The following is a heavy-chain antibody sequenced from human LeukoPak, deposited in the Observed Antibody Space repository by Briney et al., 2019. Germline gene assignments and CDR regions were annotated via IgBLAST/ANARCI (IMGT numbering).Heavy chain of an antibody. CDR3: TSRLITTNDY. CDR1: GASISSHY. CDR2: IKTKTDGETT. Sequence: ETLSLTCTVSGASISSHYWSWIRQPPGKGLEWLGRIKTKTDGETTHYAAPANGRFTISRDDSRNTLYLQMNSLKTEDTAVYYCTSRLITTNDYWGQGTLVTVSS. V-gene: IGHV3-15*01. D-gene: IGHD3-3*01. J-gene: IGHJ4*02.